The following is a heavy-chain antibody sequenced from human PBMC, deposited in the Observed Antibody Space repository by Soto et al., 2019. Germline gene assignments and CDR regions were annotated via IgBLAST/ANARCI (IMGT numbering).Heavy chain of an antibody. Sequence: GGSLRLSCAASGFTFSSYGMHWVRQAPGKGLEWVAVIWYDGSNKYYADSVKGRFTISRDNSKNTLYLQMNSLRAEDTAVYYCARSSGYSSSWPEYYYYGMDVWGQGTRSPSP. CDR1: GFTFSSYG. D-gene: IGHD6-13*01. CDR3: ARSSGYSSSWPEYYYYGMDV. V-gene: IGHV3-33*01. CDR2: IWYDGSNK. J-gene: IGHJ6*02.